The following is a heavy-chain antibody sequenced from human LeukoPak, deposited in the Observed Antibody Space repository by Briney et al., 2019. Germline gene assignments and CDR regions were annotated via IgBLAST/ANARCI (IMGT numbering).Heavy chain of an antibody. CDR2: IYSGGST. D-gene: IGHD4-17*01. J-gene: IGHJ4*02. CDR1: GFTVSSNY. Sequence: GGSLRLSCAASGFTVSSNYMSWVRQAPGKGLEWVSAIYSGGSTYYADSVKGRFTISRDNSKNTLYLQMNSLRAEDTAVYYCARNRYGDYVPYDYWGQGTLVTVSS. V-gene: IGHV3-66*02. CDR3: ARNRYGDYVPYDY.